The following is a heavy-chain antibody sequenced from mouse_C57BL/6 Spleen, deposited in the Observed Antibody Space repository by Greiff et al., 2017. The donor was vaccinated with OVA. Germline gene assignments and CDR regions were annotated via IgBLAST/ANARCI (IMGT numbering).Heavy chain of an antibody. CDR2: IHPNSGST. Sequence: VQLKQPGAELVKPGASVKLSCKASGYTFTSYWMHWVKQRPGQGLEWIGMIHPNSGSTNYNEKFQSKATLTVDKSSSTAYMQLSSLTSEDSAVYYGARPITTVVARNWYFDVWGTGTTVTVSS. CDR1: GYTFTSYW. J-gene: IGHJ1*03. D-gene: IGHD1-1*01. CDR3: ARPITTVVARNWYFDV. V-gene: IGHV1-64*01.